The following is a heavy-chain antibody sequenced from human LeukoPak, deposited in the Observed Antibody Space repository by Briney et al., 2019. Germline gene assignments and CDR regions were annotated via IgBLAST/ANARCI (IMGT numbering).Heavy chain of an antibody. CDR2: IYSTGSA. V-gene: IGHV4-4*07. CDR1: GGSISSYY. J-gene: IGHJ6*03. Sequence: PSETLSLTCTVSGGSISSYYWSWIRQPAGKGLEWIGRIYSTGSANYNPSLKSRVTISVDTSKNQFSLKLSSVTAADTAVYYCARDNTGIQLWLRDAYYYYYMDVWGKGTTVTVSS. CDR3: ARDNTGIQLWLRDAYYYYYMDV. D-gene: IGHD5-18*01.